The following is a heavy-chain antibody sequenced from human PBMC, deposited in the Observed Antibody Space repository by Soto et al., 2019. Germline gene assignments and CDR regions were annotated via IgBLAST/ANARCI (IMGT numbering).Heavy chain of an antibody. Sequence: QLQLQESGPGLVKPSETLSLTCTVSGGSISNSNYYWGWIRQPPGMGLEWIGSIFYSGSTYYNPSLKIRVTVSVDTSKNQFSLKLSSVTAADTAVYYCARSSLATRGWFFDLWGRGTPVTVSS. CDR3: ARSSLATRGWFFDL. CDR2: IFYSGST. V-gene: IGHV4-39*01. D-gene: IGHD1-1*01. CDR1: GGSISNSNYY. J-gene: IGHJ2*01.